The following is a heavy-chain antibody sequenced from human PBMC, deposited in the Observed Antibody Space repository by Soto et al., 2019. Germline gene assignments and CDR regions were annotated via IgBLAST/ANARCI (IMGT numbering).Heavy chain of an antibody. V-gene: IGHV6-1*01. CDR2: TDYRAKWYN. Sequence: SGTLSLTRALSVDSASGNRAAWDWVRHSPSGGLGWLGRTDYRAKWYNDYAVSVKSRITINPDTSKNQFYLQLTLVPPEDTAVYYCARENFWSGYPYYYYGMDVWGQGTTVTVSS. CDR3: ARENFWSGYPYYYYGMDV. CDR1: VDSASGNRAA. D-gene: IGHD3-3*01. J-gene: IGHJ6*02.